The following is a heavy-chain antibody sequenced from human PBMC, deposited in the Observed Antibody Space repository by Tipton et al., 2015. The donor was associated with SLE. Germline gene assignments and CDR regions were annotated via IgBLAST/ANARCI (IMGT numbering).Heavy chain of an antibody. CDR2: IKQDGSEI. D-gene: IGHD3-3*01. J-gene: IGHJ6*02. Sequence: GSLRLSCAASGFTFSDYWMSWVRQVPGKGLEWVANIKQDGSEIHYVDSVKGRFTISRDNAKNSLYLQMSSLRVDDTAVYYCARDRADFWSGYYGSGYYFYGMDVWGQGTTVTVSS. CDR1: GFTFSDYW. V-gene: IGHV3-7*01. CDR3: ARDRADFWSGYYGSGYYFYGMDV.